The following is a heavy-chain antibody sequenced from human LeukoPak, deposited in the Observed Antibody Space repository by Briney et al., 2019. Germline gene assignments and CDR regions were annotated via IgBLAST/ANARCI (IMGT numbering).Heavy chain of an antibody. CDR2: IYYSGST. CDR1: GGSISSSSYY. V-gene: IGHV4-39*07. D-gene: IGHD3-9*01. J-gene: IGHJ3*02. CDR3: ARDLPILAAFDI. Sequence: PSETLSLTCTVSGGSISSSSYYWGWIRQPPGKGLEWIGSIYYSGSTYYNPSLKSRVTISVDTSKNQFSLKLSSVTAADTAVYYCARDLPILAAFDIWGQGTMVTVSS.